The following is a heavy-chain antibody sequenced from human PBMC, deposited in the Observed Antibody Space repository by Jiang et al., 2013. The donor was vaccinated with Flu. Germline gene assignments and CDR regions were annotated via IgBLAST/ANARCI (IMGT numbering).Heavy chain of an antibody. CDR1: GDSVSRNIGT. J-gene: IGHJ4*02. CDR2: TYYRSKWYH. CDR3: ARGPNDGWSPFDY. D-gene: IGHD6-19*01. V-gene: IGHV6-1*01. Sequence: GLVKPSQTLSLTCAISGDSVSRNIGTWDWIRKSPSRGLEWLGRTYYRSKWYHDYAVSMKGRISIDPDTSKNQFSLQLNSVTPEDTAIYYCARGPNDGWSPFDYWGQGTLVTVSS.